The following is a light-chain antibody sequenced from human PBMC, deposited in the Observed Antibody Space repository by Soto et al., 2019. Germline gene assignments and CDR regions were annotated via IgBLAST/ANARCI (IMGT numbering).Light chain of an antibody. CDR3: QQYYSTPYT. Sequence: DIMMTQSPDSLAVFLGERATINCKSSQSVLYSSNNKNYLAWYHQKPGQPPKLLIYWASTRESGVPDRFSGSGSGTDFTLTISSLQAEDVAVYFCQQYYSTPYTFGQGTKLEIK. J-gene: IGKJ2*01. CDR1: QSVLYSSNNKNY. CDR2: WAS. V-gene: IGKV4-1*01.